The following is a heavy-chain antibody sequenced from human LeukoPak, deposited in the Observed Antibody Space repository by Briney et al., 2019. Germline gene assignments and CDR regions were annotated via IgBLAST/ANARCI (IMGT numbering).Heavy chain of an antibody. CDR3: ARDFPRTGTTGY. V-gene: IGHV3-74*01. Sequence: QPGGSPRLSCAASGFTFSSYWMHWVRQVPGKGLVWVSRINTDGSTTTYADSVKGRFTISRDNAKNTLYLQMNSLRAEDTAVYYCARDFPRTGTTGYWGQGTLVTVSS. J-gene: IGHJ4*02. CDR2: INTDGSTT. D-gene: IGHD1-7*01. CDR1: GFTFSSYW.